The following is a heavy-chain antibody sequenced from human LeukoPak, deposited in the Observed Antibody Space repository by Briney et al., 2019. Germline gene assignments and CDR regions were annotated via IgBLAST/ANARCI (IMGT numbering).Heavy chain of an antibody. Sequence: GASVKVSCKASGYTFTSYDINWVRQATGQGLAWMGWMNPNSGNTGYAQKFQGRVTMTRNTSISTAYMELSSLRSEDTAVYYCARVLPNYYDSSANLDYWGQGTLVTVSS. CDR3: ARVLPNYYDSSANLDY. V-gene: IGHV1-8*01. CDR1: GYTFTSYD. D-gene: IGHD3-22*01. CDR2: MNPNSGNT. J-gene: IGHJ4*02.